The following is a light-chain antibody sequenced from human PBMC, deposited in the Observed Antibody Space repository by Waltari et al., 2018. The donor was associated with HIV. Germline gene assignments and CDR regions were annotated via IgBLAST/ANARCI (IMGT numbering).Light chain of an antibody. V-gene: IGLV2-23*02. J-gene: IGLJ3*02. CDR1: SRDIGGYTY. CDR2: DVS. CDR3: CSYAGSRTWV. Sequence: QSALTQPASVSGSPGQSITISCTGTSRDIGGYTYVSWYQQHPGKAPKLMIYDVSKRPSGVSNRFSGSKSGNTASLTISGLQAEDETDYYCCSYAGSRTWVFGGGTKLTVL.